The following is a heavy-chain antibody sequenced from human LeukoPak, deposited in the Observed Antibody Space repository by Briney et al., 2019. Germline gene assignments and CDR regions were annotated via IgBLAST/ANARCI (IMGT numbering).Heavy chain of an antibody. D-gene: IGHD3-3*01. V-gene: IGHV1-69*05. CDR2: IIPIFGTA. Sequence: GASVKVSCKASGGTFSSYAIGWVRQAPGQGLEWMGGIIPIFGTANYAQKFQGRVTITTDESTSTAYMELSSLRSEDTAVYYCATNYYDFWSAGESSVYYFDYWGQGTLVTVSS. CDR1: GGTFSSYA. J-gene: IGHJ4*02. CDR3: ATNYYDFWSAGESSVYYFDY.